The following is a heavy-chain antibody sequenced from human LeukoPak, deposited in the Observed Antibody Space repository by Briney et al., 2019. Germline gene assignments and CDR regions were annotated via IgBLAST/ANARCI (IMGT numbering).Heavy chain of an antibody. D-gene: IGHD2-15*01. CDR3: ARASRTGDIVNY. CDR1: GGTLSNYG. Sequence: AASVKVSCKASGGTLSNYGISWVRQAPGQGLEWMGRIIPILGITNYAQKFQDRVTITADKFTSTAYMELSSLTSDDTAVYYCARASRTGDIVNYWGQGTLVTVSS. J-gene: IGHJ4*02. CDR2: IIPILGIT. V-gene: IGHV1-69*04.